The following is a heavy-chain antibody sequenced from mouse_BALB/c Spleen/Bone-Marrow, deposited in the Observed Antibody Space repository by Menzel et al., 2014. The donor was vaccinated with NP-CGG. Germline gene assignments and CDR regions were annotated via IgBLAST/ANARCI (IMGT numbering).Heavy chain of an antibody. Sequence: EVKVVESGGGLVKPGGSLKLSCAASGFTFSDYYMYWVRPTPEKRLEWVATISDGGSYTYYPDSVKGRFTISRDNAKNNLYLQMSGLKSEDTAMYYCARYGSSPYAMDYWGQGTSVTVSS. J-gene: IGHJ4*01. V-gene: IGHV5-4*02. CDR3: ARYGSSPYAMDY. D-gene: IGHD1-1*01. CDR1: GFTFSDYY. CDR2: ISDGGSYT.